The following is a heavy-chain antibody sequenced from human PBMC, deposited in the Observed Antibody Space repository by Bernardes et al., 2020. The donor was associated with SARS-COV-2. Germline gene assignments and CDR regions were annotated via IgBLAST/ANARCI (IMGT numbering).Heavy chain of an antibody. Sequence: GGSLRLSCVVSGFTSHNYAMAWVREAPGKGLDWVSSISSSGGTTYYSDSVRGRFTISRDNAKNLLYLQMNSLRAEDTAVYYCARIDEVTGRDYWGQGTLVTVSS. D-gene: IGHD1-20*01. J-gene: IGHJ4*02. CDR2: ISSSGGTT. V-gene: IGHV3-48*04. CDR3: ARIDEVTGRDY. CDR1: GFTSHNYA.